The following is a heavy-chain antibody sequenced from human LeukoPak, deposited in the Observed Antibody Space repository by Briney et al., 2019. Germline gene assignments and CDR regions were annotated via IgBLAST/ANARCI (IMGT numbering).Heavy chain of an antibody. CDR3: ATFSLYQLLYTGDAFDI. V-gene: IGHV3-11*04. D-gene: IGHD2-2*02. J-gene: IGHJ3*02. Sequence: GGSLRLSCAASGFTFSDYYMSWIRQAPGKGLEWVSYISSSGSTIYYADSVKGRFTISRDNAKNSLYLQMNSLRAEDTAVYYCATFSLYQLLYTGDAFDIWGQGTMVTVSS. CDR1: GFTFSDYY. CDR2: ISSSGSTI.